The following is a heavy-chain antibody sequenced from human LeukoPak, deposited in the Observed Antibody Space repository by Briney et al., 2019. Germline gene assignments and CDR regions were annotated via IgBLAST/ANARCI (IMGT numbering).Heavy chain of an antibody. CDR1: GYTFTSYG. Sequence: AASVKVSCKASGYTFTSYGISWVRQAPGQGLEWMGWINTYNGNTNYAQKLQGRVTMTTDTSTSTADMELRSLRSDDTAVYYCARTTEAHSWRTRYYDYYMDVWGKGTTVTVSS. CDR3: ARTTEAHSWRTRYYDYYMDV. V-gene: IGHV1-18*01. D-gene: IGHD6-13*01. J-gene: IGHJ6*03. CDR2: INTYNGNT.